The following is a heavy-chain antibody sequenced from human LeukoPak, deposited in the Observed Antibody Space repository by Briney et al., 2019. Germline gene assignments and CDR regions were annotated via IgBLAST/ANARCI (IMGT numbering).Heavy chain of an antibody. D-gene: IGHD1-26*01. CDR2: IYYSGST. Sequence: SETLSLTCTVSGGSISSYYWSWIRQPPGKGLEWIGYIYYSGSTNYNPSLKSRVTISVDTSKNQFSLKLSSVTAADTAVCYCARQVGATALDPWGQGTLVTVSS. CDR1: GGSISSYY. J-gene: IGHJ5*02. CDR3: ARQVGATALDP. V-gene: IGHV4-59*01.